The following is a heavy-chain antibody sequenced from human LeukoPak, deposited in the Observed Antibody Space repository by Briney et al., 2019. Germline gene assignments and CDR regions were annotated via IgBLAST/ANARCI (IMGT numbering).Heavy chain of an antibody. CDR3: ARLSCSGETCKSAWDEY. J-gene: IGHJ4*02. CDR1: GGSISSTNHY. Sequence: SETLSLTCTVSGGSISSTNHYWGWIRQPPGKGLDFIGSTHYSGSTEYKPSLKGRATISLDTSKNQLSLKLTSATAADTAVYYCARLSCSGETCKSAWDEYWGQGTLITVSA. CDR2: THYSGST. V-gene: IGHV4-39*01. D-gene: IGHD2-15*01.